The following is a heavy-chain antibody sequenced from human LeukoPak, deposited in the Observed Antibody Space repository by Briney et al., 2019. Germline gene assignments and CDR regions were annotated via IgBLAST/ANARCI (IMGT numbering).Heavy chain of an antibody. V-gene: IGHV3-9*01. Sequence: PGRSLRLSCAASGFTFDDYAMHWVRQAPGKGLEWVSGISWNSGSIGYADSVKGRFTISRDNAKNSLYLQMNSLRAEDTAVYYCAKDSEAMGATADDYWGQGTLVTVSS. J-gene: IGHJ4*02. CDR2: ISWNSGSI. D-gene: IGHD1-26*01. CDR1: GFTFDDYA. CDR3: AKDSEAMGATADDY.